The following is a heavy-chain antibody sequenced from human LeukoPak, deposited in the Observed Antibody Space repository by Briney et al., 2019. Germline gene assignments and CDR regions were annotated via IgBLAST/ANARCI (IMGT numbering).Heavy chain of an antibody. Sequence: ASVKVSCKASGYTFTSYGISWVRQAPGQGLEWMGWISAYNGNTNHAQKLQGRVTMTTDTSTSTAYMELRSLRSDDTAVYYCASVTGYYGSGSLDAFDIWGQGTMVTVSS. D-gene: IGHD3-10*01. J-gene: IGHJ3*02. CDR3: ASVTGYYGSGSLDAFDI. V-gene: IGHV1-18*04. CDR2: ISAYNGNT. CDR1: GYTFTSYG.